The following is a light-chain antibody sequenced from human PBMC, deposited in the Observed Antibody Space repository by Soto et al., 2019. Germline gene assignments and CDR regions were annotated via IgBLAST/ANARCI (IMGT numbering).Light chain of an antibody. CDR3: QQSYSTPYT. J-gene: IGKJ2*01. CDR2: TTS. Sequence: DIQMTQSPSSLSASVVDRVTITCRASQTINIYLNWYQQKPGKAPELLIYTTSRLHSGVPSRFTGSGSGTDFTLTIASLQPEDFTTYFCQQSYSTPYTFGQGTKVDIK. CDR1: QTINIY. V-gene: IGKV1-39*01.